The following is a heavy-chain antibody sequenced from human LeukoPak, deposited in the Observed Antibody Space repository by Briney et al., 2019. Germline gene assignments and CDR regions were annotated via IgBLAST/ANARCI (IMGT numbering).Heavy chain of an antibody. J-gene: IGHJ4*02. Sequence: SETLSLTCTLSGGSISSRSYYWGWIRQPPGKGLEWIANIYYSGSTYYNPYLKSRVPISEDTSNTHFFLKVTAVTAAAPAVYWCRSDTYGSGWYVDYGGQGTLVTVSS. CDR3: RSDTYGSGWYVDY. CDR2: IYYSGST. D-gene: IGHD6-19*01. CDR1: GGSISSRSYY. V-gene: IGHV4-39*02.